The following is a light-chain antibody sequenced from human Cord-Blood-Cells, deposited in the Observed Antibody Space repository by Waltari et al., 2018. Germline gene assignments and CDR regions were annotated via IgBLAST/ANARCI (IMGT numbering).Light chain of an antibody. CDR3: SSYAGSNKV. Sequence: QSALTQPPSASGSHGQSFTIPCPGTSTHVAVYNYVSWYQQHPGKAHKLMIYEVSKRPSGVPDRFSGCKSGNTASLTVCGLQAEDEADYYCSSYAGSNKVFGGGTKLTVL. J-gene: IGLJ3*02. CDR2: EVS. CDR1: STHVAVYNY. V-gene: IGLV2-8*01.